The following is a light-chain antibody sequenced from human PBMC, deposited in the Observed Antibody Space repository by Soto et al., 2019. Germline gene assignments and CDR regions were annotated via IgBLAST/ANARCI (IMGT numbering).Light chain of an antibody. CDR3: QQYNSYIT. CDR2: GAS. J-gene: IGKJ5*01. CDR1: QSVSSN. Sequence: EIVMTQSPATLSVSPGERAALSCRASQSVSSNLAWYQHKPGQAPMLLIYGASTRATGVPARFSGSGSGTDFTLTTSSLQPEDVAVYYCQQYNSYITFGQGTRLEIK. V-gene: IGKV3-15*01.